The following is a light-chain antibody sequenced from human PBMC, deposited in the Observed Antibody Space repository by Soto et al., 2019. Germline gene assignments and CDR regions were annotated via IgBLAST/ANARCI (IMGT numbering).Light chain of an antibody. CDR3: QQSGSTPLT. CDR2: DAS. J-gene: IGKJ4*01. V-gene: IGKV3-20*01. Sequence: EIVLKQSPDTLSLSPGERATLSCRASQSVRSNYLAWYQQKPGQAPRFLIYDASSRATGIPDRFSGSGSGTDFTLTIITLEPADCAVDSCQQSGSTPLTFGGGTKVDIK. CDR1: QSVRSNY.